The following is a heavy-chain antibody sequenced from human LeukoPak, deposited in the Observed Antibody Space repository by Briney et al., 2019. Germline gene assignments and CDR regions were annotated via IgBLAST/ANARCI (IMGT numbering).Heavy chain of an antibody. CDR3: ARRTGYFRY. J-gene: IGHJ1*01. V-gene: IGHV4-59*08. D-gene: IGHD3-10*01. CDR1: GGSISSDY. CDR2: IYYSGST. Sequence: PSETLSLTCTVSGGSISSDYWSWIRQPPGKGLEWIGHIYYSGSTNYNPSLKSRVTISVDTSKNQFSLKLNSVTAADTAVYYCARRTGYFRYWGQGTLVAVSS.